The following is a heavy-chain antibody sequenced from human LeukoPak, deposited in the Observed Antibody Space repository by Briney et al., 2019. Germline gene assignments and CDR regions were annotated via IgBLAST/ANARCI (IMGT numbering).Heavy chain of an antibody. Sequence: ASVKVSCKASGYTFTSYDTNWVRQATGQGLEWMGWMNPNSGNTGYAQKFQGRVTMTRNTSISTAYMELSSLRSEDTAVYYCARTSPASGYDFWSGYYLWHSPYYFDYWGQGTLVTVSS. CDR2: MNPNSGNT. V-gene: IGHV1-8*01. D-gene: IGHD3-3*01. J-gene: IGHJ4*02. CDR3: ARTSPASGYDFWSGYYLWHSPYYFDY. CDR1: GYTFTSYD.